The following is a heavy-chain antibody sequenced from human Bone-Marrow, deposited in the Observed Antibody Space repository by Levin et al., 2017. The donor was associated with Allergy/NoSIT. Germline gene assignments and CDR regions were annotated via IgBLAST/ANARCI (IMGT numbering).Heavy chain of an antibody. CDR3: ARGGGKHYYDSSGYYSHYFDY. CDR1: GGSFSGYY. Sequence: GSLRLSCAVYGGSFSGYYWSWIRQPPGKGLEWIGEINHSGSTNYNPSLKSRVTISVDTSKNQFSLKLSSVTAADTAVYYCARGGGKHYYDSSGYYSHYFDYWGQGTLVTVSS. CDR2: INHSGST. J-gene: IGHJ4*02. V-gene: IGHV4-34*01. D-gene: IGHD3-22*01.